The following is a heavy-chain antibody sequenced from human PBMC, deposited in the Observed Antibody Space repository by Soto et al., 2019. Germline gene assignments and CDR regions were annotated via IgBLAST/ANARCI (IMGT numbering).Heavy chain of an antibody. V-gene: IGHV4-59*08. Sequence: PSETLSITCTVSGGSISSYYWSWIRQPPGKGLEWIGYIYYSGSTNYNPSLKSRVTISVDTSKNQFSLKLSSVTAADTAVYYCARHPVAEYYFDYWGQGTLVTVSS. CDR1: GGSISSYY. CDR3: ARHPVAEYYFDY. CDR2: IYYSGST. D-gene: IGHD6-19*01. J-gene: IGHJ4*02.